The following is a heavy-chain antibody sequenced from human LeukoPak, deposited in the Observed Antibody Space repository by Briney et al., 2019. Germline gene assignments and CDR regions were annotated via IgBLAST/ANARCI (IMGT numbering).Heavy chain of an antibody. CDR3: ARDLSGWYSVDY. Sequence: PGGSLRLSCAASGFTFSDYYMSWIRQAPGKGLEWVSYISSSSSYTNYADSVKGRFTISRDNAKNSLYLQMNSLRDEDTAVYYCARDLSGWYSVDYWGQGTLVTVSS. CDR1: GFTFSDYY. CDR2: ISSSSSYT. V-gene: IGHV3-11*06. J-gene: IGHJ4*02. D-gene: IGHD6-19*01.